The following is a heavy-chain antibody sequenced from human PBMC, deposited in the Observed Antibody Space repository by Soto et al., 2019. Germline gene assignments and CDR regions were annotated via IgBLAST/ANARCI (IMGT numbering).Heavy chain of an antibody. CDR3: AQDGDPDY. D-gene: IGHD7-27*01. V-gene: IGHV3-30*18. CDR2: ISYDGSNE. Sequence: QVQLVESGGGVVQPGRSLRLSCAASGFTFSSYAMHWVRQAPGKGLEWVAVISYDGSNEYYADSVKGRFTISRDNSKNTLYLQMNSLRAEDTAVYYGAQDGDPDYWGQGTLVTVSS. CDR1: GFTFSSYA. J-gene: IGHJ4*02.